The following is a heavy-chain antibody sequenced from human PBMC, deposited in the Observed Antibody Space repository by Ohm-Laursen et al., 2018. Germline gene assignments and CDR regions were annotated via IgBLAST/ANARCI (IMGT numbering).Heavy chain of an antibody. V-gene: IGHV4-39*01. CDR1: GGSISSCSCY. CDR2: FHYGAST. D-gene: IGHD2-15*01. Sequence: SDTLSLTWTVSGGSISSCSCYWGWIRQSPGKGLEWIGSFHYGASTLYNPSLMSRVTISVDTSKNQFSLRLGSVTAADTAVYYCVRHEDFFQSRGFFDYWGQGTLVTVSS. CDR3: VRHEDFFQSRGFFDY. J-gene: IGHJ4*02.